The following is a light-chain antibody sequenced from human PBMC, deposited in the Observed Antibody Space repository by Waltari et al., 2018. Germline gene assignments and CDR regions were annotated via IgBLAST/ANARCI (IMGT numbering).Light chain of an antibody. Sequence: DIVMTQSPDSLAVSLGERATINCKSSQSVLYSSNNNNYLAWYRQKPGQPPKLLFNSASTRASGVPDRFSGSGSGTDFTLTISSLQAEDVAVYYCQQYYTTPRTFGQGTTVEIK. J-gene: IGKJ1*01. CDR1: QSVLYSSNNNNY. CDR2: SAS. CDR3: QQYYTTPRT. V-gene: IGKV4-1*01.